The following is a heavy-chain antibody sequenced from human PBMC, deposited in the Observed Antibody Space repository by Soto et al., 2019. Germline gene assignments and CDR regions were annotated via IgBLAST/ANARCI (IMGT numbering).Heavy chain of an antibody. J-gene: IGHJ3*02. CDR1: GFTFRTYG. V-gene: IGHV3-33*01. CDR2: FWYDGSNK. CDR3: ARDGTFGAKGGSLDI. Sequence: QVQLVESGGGVVQPGGSLRLSCAASGFTFRTYGMHWVRQAPGKGLEWVAIFWYDGSNKYYAESVKGRFTISRDNSKNTLYLQMNSLRAEDTAVYYCARDGTFGAKGGSLDIWGQGTMVTVSS. D-gene: IGHD3-16*01.